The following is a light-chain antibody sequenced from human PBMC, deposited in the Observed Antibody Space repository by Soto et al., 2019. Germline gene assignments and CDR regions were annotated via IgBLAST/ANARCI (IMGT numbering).Light chain of an antibody. J-gene: IGKJ2*01. CDR1: QRISTY. CDR2: AAS. Sequence: DIQMTQSPSSVSASVGDRVTITCRASQRISTYLNWYQQKPGKAPKLLIYAASNLQNGVPSRFSGSGSGTDFTLTISSLQPEDFATYYCQKASSIPYTFGQGTKVEIK. CDR3: QKASSIPYT. V-gene: IGKV1-39*01.